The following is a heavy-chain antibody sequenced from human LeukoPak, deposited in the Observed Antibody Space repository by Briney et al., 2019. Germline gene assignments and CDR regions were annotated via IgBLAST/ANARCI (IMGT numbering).Heavy chain of an antibody. CDR2: MNPNSGNT. D-gene: IGHD6-25*01. J-gene: IGHJ4*02. CDR3: ARGIAAGFDC. Sequence: ASVKVSCKASGYTFTSYDINWVRQATGQGLEWMGWMNPNSGNTGYAQKFQGRVTFTRNSSGSTAYMELSSLRSEDTAVYYCARGIAAGFDCWGQGTLVTVSS. CDR1: GYTFTSYD. V-gene: IGHV1-8*03.